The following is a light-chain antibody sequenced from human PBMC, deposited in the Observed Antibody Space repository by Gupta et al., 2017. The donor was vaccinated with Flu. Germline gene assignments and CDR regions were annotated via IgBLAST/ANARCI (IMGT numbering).Light chain of an antibody. Sequence: SSELTQDPAVSVALGQTVRITCQGDSLRNSYAIWYQQKPGQATVLVIYAKNIRPSGIPDRFSGSSSGNTAALTITGAQAEDEADYYCNSRDSTDNHQAVFGGGTKLTVL. CDR1: SLRNSY. V-gene: IGLV3-19*01. CDR3: NSRDSTDNHQAV. J-gene: IGLJ2*01. CDR2: AKN.